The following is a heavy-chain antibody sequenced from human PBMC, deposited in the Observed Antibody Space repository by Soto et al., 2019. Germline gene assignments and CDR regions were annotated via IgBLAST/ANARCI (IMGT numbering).Heavy chain of an antibody. CDR3: VRYDRINMKPYSPEGFHI. D-gene: IGHD3-3*02. CDR2: VYYGGAIFYSGNI. CDR1: GDSISSSNSH. J-gene: IGHJ3*02. V-gene: IGHV4-39*01. Sequence: SETLSLTCTVSGDSISSSNSHWGWTRQPPGKGLEYIGSVYYGGAIFYSGNIYYNPSLKGRVTISVDTSKNQFSLRLSSVTAADTGVYYCVRYDRINMKPYSPEGFHIWGQGTMVTVSS.